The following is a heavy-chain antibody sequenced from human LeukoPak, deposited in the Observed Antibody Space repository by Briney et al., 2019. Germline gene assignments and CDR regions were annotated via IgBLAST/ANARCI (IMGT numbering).Heavy chain of an antibody. J-gene: IGHJ4*02. D-gene: IGHD1-1*01. CDR1: EFTFSSYG. CDR3: AKDGRVLAPTPPYYIDY. V-gene: IGHV3-30*18. Sequence: PGRSLRLSCAASEFTFSSYGMHWVRQAPGKGLEWVAVISYDGSSKYYADSVKGRFSISRDNSKNTLYLQMNSLRGGDTAVYYCAKDGRVLAPTPPYYIDYWGQGTLVAVSS. CDR2: ISYDGSSK.